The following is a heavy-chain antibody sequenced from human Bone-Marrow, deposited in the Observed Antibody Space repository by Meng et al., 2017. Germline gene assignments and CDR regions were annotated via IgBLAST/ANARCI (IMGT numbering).Heavy chain of an antibody. CDR2: ISYDGSNK. V-gene: IGHV3-30*01. CDR1: SFTFSSYA. CDR3: ASDLPGSSSWYGGYFDY. Sequence: GESLKISCAASSFTFSSYAMYWVGQAPGKGLEWVVVISYDGSNKYYADSVKCRFTIYRDNSKNTLYLQMNSLRAEDTAVYYCASDLPGSSSWYGGYFDYWGQGTLVTVSS. J-gene: IGHJ4*02. D-gene: IGHD6-13*01.